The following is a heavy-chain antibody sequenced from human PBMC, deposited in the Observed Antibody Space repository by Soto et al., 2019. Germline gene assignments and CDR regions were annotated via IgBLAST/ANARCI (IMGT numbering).Heavy chain of an antibody. CDR2: IIPILGIA. CDR3: ASLAVGGVAFDI. J-gene: IGHJ3*02. V-gene: IGHV1-69*02. CDR1: GGTFSSYT. Sequence: QVQLVQSGAEVKKPGSSVKVSCKASGGTFSSYTISWVRQAPGQGLEWMGRIIPILGIARYAQKFQGRVTITADKSTSTAYMEVSSLGSGDTAVYYWASLAVGGVAFDIRGQGTMVTVSS. D-gene: IGHD6-19*01.